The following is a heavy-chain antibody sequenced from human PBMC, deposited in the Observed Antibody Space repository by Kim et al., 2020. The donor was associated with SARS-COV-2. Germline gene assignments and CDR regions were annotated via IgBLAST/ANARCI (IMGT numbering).Heavy chain of an antibody. CDR2: IYPGDSDT. Sequence: GESLKISCKGSGYSFTSYWIGWVRQMPGKGLEWMGIIYPGDSDTRYSPSFQGQVTISADKSISTAYLQWSSLKASDTAMYYCARSGYYGSGIFTGDGMDVWGQGTTVTVSS. CDR1: GYSFTSYW. J-gene: IGHJ6*02. D-gene: IGHD3-10*01. V-gene: IGHV5-51*01. CDR3: ARSGYYGSGIFTGDGMDV.